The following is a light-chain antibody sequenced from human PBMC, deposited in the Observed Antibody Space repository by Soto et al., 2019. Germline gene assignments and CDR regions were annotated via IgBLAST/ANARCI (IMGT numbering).Light chain of an antibody. CDR3: QQYYNPPYT. V-gene: IGKV4-1*01. CDR2: WAS. CDR1: QSVLSSSNNKNY. Sequence: DIVMTQSPDSLAVSLGERATVNCKSSQSVLSSSNNKNYLAWYQQKPGQPPKLLISWASTRESGVPDRFSGSESGTDFTLTISSLQAEDLAVYYCQQYYNPPYTFGQGTKLEIK. J-gene: IGKJ2*01.